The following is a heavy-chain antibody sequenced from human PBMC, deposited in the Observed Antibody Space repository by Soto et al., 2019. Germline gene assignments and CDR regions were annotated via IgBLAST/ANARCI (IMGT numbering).Heavy chain of an antibody. Sequence: QVQLVESGGGVVQPGRSLRLSCLASGFTFGDFGMHWVRQAPGKGLEWVAALSYDESNTYYADSVKGRFTISRDISKNTLYLQINSLRPEDTAVYFCAKSGQEWSRSPDDRGQGTLVTVSS. D-gene: IGHD3-3*01. J-gene: IGHJ4*02. V-gene: IGHV3-30*18. CDR3: AKSGQEWSRSPDD. CDR2: LSYDESNT. CDR1: GFTFGDFG.